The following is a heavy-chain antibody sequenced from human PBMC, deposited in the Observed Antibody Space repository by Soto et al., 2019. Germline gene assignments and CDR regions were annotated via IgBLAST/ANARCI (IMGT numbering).Heavy chain of an antibody. Sequence: VGSLRLSCAASGFTFTNYWMHWGRQVPRKGLVWVSRINGDGTGTCYSDSVRSRVTISRDNAENTLYLQMNSLSAEDTAVYYCTTVFAYWGQGTPATVSS. J-gene: IGHJ4*02. CDR3: TTVFAY. CDR1: GFTFTNYW. V-gene: IGHV3-74*01. CDR2: INGDGTGT. D-gene: IGHD3-3*01.